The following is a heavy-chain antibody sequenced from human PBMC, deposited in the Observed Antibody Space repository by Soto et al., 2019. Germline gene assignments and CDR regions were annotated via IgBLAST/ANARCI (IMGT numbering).Heavy chain of an antibody. CDR2: IYFSGIA. J-gene: IGHJ1*01. Sequence: QMQMQESGPRLVKPSETLSLTCTVSGASITDSYWSWIRQPPEKGLEWIGYIYFSGIANYNPSLKSRATKSRDTSKNEFSLKLTSVTAADTAIYYCARGDSDLAVSEAAYWGQGTLVTVSS. D-gene: IGHD2-15*01. CDR1: GASITDSY. CDR3: ARGDSDLAVSEAAY. V-gene: IGHV4-59*01.